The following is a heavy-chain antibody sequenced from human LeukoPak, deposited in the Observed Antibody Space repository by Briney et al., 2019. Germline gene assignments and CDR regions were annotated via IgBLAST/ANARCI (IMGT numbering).Heavy chain of an antibody. D-gene: IGHD2-15*01. J-gene: IGHJ4*02. V-gene: IGHV3-23*01. Sequence: AGGSLRLSCAASGFTFSSYAMSWVRQAPGKGLERVSAISGSGGSTYYADSVKGRFTISRDNSKNTLYLQMNSLRAEDTAVYYCAKDDRSLTNVVAANWGQGTLVTVSS. CDR3: AKDDRSLTNVVAAN. CDR2: ISGSGGST. CDR1: GFTFSSYA.